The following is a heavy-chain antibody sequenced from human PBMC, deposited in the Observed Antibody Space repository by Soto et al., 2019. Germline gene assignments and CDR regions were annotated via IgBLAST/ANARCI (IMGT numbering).Heavy chain of an antibody. V-gene: IGHV5-51*01. CDR1: GYSFTSYW. Sequence: GESLKISCKGSGYSFTSYWIGWVRQMPGKGLEWMGIIYPGDSDTRYSPSFQGQVTISADKSISTAYLQWSSLKASDTAMYYCARAGEDIKSSSWMINWFDPWGQGTLVTVSS. CDR3: ARAGEDIKSSSWMINWFDP. J-gene: IGHJ5*02. CDR2: IYPGDSDT. D-gene: IGHD6-13*01.